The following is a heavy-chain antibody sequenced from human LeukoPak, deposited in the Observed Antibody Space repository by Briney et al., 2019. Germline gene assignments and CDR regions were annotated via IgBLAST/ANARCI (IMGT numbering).Heavy chain of an antibody. CDR3: ARGYSYGPPFDY. Sequence: SVKVSCKASGGTFSSYAISWVRQAPGQGLEWMGGIIPIFGTANYAQKFQGRVTITADESTSTAYMELSSLRSEDTAVYYCARGYSYGPPFDYWGQGTLVTVSS. CDR2: IIPIFGTA. J-gene: IGHJ4*02. CDR1: GGTFSSYA. V-gene: IGHV1-69*01. D-gene: IGHD5-18*01.